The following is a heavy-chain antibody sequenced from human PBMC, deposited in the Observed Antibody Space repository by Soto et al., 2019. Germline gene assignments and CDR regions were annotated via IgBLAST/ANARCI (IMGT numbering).Heavy chain of an antibody. J-gene: IGHJ4*02. D-gene: IGHD6-13*01. Sequence: SETLSLTCAVYGGSFSGYYWSWIRQPPGKGLEWIGEINHSGSTNYNPSLKSRVTISVDTSKNQFSLKLSSVTAADTAVYYCARVAGGIAAAGIDYWGQGTLVTVSS. CDR2: INHSGST. V-gene: IGHV4-34*01. CDR1: GGSFSGYY. CDR3: ARVAGGIAAAGIDY.